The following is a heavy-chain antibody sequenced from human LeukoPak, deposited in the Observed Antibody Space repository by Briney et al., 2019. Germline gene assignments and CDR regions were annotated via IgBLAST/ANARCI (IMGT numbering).Heavy chain of an antibody. D-gene: IGHD6-13*01. CDR1: GYTFTSYN. V-gene: IGHV1-8*01. CDR2: MYTIRGKT. CDR3: ARGGYSSSWYLPDY. Sequence: ASVKVSCKASGYTFTSYNINGVRQAPGRGLEWVGWMYTIRGKTGYAQKFQGRVTMTRNTSISTAYMELSSLRSADTAVYYCARGGYSSSWYLPDYWGQGTLVTVSS. J-gene: IGHJ4*02.